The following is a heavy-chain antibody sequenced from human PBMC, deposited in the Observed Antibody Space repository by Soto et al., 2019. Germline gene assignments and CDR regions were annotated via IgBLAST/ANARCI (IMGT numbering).Heavy chain of an antibody. Sequence: QVQLVQSGAEVRQPASSVKVSCKTSGGTFSSYAISWVRQAPGQGLEWMGGIVPSVGTTTYAQKFQGRVTITADEATSTAYMQLSRLRSDDTAVYYCVRVVAIPGYPDHWGQGTLVTVSS. CDR2: IVPSVGTT. J-gene: IGHJ4*02. CDR1: GGTFSSYA. V-gene: IGHV1-69*12. D-gene: IGHD5-12*01. CDR3: VRVVAIPGYPDH.